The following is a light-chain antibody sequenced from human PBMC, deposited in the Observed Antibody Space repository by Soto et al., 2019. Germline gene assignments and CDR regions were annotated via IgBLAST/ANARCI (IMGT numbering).Light chain of an antibody. CDR2: QIS. J-gene: IGKJ1*01. V-gene: IGKV2-24*01. CDR1: QSLVYSDGNTY. CDR3: VQFSHFPRT. Sequence: DIVLTQTPLSSPVTLGQPASISCRSSQSLVYSDGNTYVSWLQQRPGQPPRLLIYQISNRFSGVPDRFSGSGAGTDFTLKSSRVEAEDGGVYSCVQFSHFPRTFGQGTKVEIK.